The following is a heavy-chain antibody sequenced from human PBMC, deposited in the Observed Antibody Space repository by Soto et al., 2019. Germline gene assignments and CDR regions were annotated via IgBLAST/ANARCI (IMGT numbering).Heavy chain of an antibody. D-gene: IGHD3-22*01. J-gene: IGHJ6*04. CDR2: IWYDVSNK. CDR1: GLTFSSYG. Sequence: PVGSLRLSCGASGLTFSSYGMHGVRQAPGKGLEGVAVIWYDVSNKYYADSVKGRFTISRDNSKNTLYLQMNSLRAEDTAVYYCARNLILHPMNYYSCRDAWGNGNRVIVSS. CDR3: ARNLILHPMNYYSCRDA. V-gene: IGHV3-33*01.